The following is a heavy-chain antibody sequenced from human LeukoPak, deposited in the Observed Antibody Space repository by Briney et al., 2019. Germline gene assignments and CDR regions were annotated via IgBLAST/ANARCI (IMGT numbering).Heavy chain of an antibody. Sequence: GESLKISCKASGYSFANYWIGWVRQTPGKGLEWMGIIYPDDSDVKYSPSFQGQVTISANRSFNTAYLQWRSLKASDTAMYYCARVYDAWSGFSQYYFDYWGQGTLVTVSS. V-gene: IGHV5-51*01. D-gene: IGHD3-3*01. CDR2: IYPDDSDV. CDR1: GYSFANYW. J-gene: IGHJ4*02. CDR3: ARVYDAWSGFSQYYFDY.